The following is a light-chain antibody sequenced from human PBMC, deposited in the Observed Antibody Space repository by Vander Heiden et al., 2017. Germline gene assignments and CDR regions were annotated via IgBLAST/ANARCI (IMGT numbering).Light chain of an antibody. V-gene: IGLV2-14*03. Sequence: QSALTHPASVSGSPAQSITISCTGTSSDVGGYNYVSWYQQHPGKAPKVMIYDVSYRPSGVSSRFSCSKSGNTASLTISGLLAEDEADYYCSSYTSSHTLVFGRGTKLTVL. J-gene: IGLJ3*02. CDR3: SSYTSSHTLV. CDR1: SSDVGGYNY. CDR2: DVS.